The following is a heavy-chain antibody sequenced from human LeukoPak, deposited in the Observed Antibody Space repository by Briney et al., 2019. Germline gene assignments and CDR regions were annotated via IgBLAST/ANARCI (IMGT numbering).Heavy chain of an antibody. CDR2: ISWNSGSI. V-gene: IGHV3-9*01. Sequence: TGGSLRLSCAASGFTFDDYAMHWVRQAPGKGLEWVSGISWNSGSIGYADSVKGRFTISRDNAKNSLYLQMNSLRAEDTALYYCAKDSVAVAGNGMDVWGQGTTVTVSS. D-gene: IGHD6-19*01. CDR1: GFTFDDYA. CDR3: AKDSVAVAGNGMDV. J-gene: IGHJ6*02.